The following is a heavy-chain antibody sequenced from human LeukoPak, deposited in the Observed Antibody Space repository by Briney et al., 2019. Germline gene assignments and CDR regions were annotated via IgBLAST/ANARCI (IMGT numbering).Heavy chain of an antibody. CDR1: GFIFRNAY. J-gene: IGHJ4*02. CDR2: IKSNPDGGTA. Sequence: GGSLRLPCGASGFIFRNAYMTWVRQAPGKGLEWVGRIKSNPDGGTADYGAAVKGRFTISRDDSRNILYLQLRNVRAEDTAVYYCTTLSYDVHYWGQGTLVTVSS. V-gene: IGHV3-15*01. D-gene: IGHD3-3*01. CDR3: TTLSYDVHY.